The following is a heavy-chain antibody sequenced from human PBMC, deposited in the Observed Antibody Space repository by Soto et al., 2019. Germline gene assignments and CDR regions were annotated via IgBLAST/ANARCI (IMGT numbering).Heavy chain of an antibody. J-gene: IGHJ6*03. CDR2: IYYSGST. Sequence: QLQLQESGPGLVKPSETLSLTCTVSGGSISSSRYYWGWIRQPPGKGLEWIGSIYYSGSTYYNPSRKTRVPISVDTSKNQFSLKLSSVTAADTAVYYWGRRYIAARRGYDYYYRDVWGKVTTVTVSS. V-gene: IGHV4-39*01. CDR1: GGSISSSRYY. CDR3: GRRYIAARRGYDYYYRDV. D-gene: IGHD6-6*01.